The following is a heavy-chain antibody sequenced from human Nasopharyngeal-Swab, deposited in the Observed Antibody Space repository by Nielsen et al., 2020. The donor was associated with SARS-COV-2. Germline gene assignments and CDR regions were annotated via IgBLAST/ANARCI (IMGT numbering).Heavy chain of an antibody. CDR2: IYHSGST. D-gene: IGHD3-3*01. J-gene: IGHJ4*02. Sequence: SEILSLTCAVSGGSIGSGGYSWSWIRQPPGKGLEWIGYIYHSGSTYYNPSLKSRVTISVDRSKNQFSLKLSSVIAADTAVYYCARADYDFWSGYPTFDYWGQGTLVTVSS. CDR3: ARADYDFWSGYPTFDY. CDR1: GGSIGSGGYS. V-gene: IGHV4-30-2*01.